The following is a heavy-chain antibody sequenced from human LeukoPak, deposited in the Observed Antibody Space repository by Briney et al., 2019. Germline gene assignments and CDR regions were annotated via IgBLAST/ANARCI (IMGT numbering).Heavy chain of an antibody. V-gene: IGHV1-46*01. CDR2: INPSCGST. J-gene: IGHJ6*01. CDR3: ARDLCCGCRTLYGMDG. CDR1: GYTSTSYY. D-gene: IGHD2-15*01. Sequence: ASVKVSSKPSGYTSTSYYMHWVGQPPGQGLEWMGIINPSCGSTSYPKKFQGRGTMTRDTATRTVYMELSSLRAEDTAVYYCARDLCCGCRTLYGMDGWGEGTTVTVS.